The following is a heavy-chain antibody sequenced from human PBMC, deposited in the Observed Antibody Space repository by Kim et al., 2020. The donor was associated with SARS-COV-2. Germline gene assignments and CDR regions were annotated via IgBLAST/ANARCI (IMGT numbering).Heavy chain of an antibody. Sequence: GGSLRLSCAASGFTFSSYAMSWVRQAPGKGLEWVSAISGSGGSTYYADSVKGRFTISRDNSKNTLYLQMNSLRAEDTAVYYCAKDPIPITMVRGRWFDPWGQGTLVTVSS. D-gene: IGHD3-10*01. CDR2: ISGSGGST. J-gene: IGHJ5*02. CDR1: GFTFSSYA. CDR3: AKDPIPITMVRGRWFDP. V-gene: IGHV3-23*01.